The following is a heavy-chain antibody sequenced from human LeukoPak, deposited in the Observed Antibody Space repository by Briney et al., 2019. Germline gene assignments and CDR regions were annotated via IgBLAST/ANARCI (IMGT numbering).Heavy chain of an antibody. V-gene: IGHV3-74*01. Sequence: GGSLRLSCAASGFTFSSYWMHWVRQAPGKGLVWVSRINSDGSSTSYADSVKGRFTISRDNAKNTLYLQMNSLRAEGTAVYYCARGRGITIFGGGNWFDPWGQGTLVTVSS. CDR2: INSDGSST. CDR3: ARGRGITIFGGGNWFDP. D-gene: IGHD3-3*01. CDR1: GFTFSSYW. J-gene: IGHJ5*02.